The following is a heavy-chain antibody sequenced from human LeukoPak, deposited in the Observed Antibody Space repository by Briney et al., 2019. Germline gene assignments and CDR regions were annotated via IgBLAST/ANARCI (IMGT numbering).Heavy chain of an antibody. Sequence: GGSLRLSCAASGFTFSSYAMSWVRQAPGKGLEWVSAISGSGGSTYYADSVTGRFTISRDNSKNTLYLQMNSLRAEDTAVYYCARREYYDILTGVGGYWGQGTLVTVSS. J-gene: IGHJ4*02. CDR3: ARREYYDILTGVGGY. CDR1: GFTFSSYA. CDR2: ISGSGGST. D-gene: IGHD3-9*01. V-gene: IGHV3-23*01.